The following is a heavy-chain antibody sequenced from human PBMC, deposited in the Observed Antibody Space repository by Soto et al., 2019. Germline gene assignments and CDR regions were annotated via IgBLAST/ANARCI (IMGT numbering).Heavy chain of an antibody. CDR3: ARTITGTTGAFDI. D-gene: IGHD1-7*01. V-gene: IGHV4-4*02. CDR1: GGSISSSNW. CDR2: IYHSGST. Sequence: LCGGSISSSNWWSWVRQPPGKGLEWIGEIYHSGSTNYNPSLKSRVTISVDKSKNQFSLKLSSVTAADTAVYYCARTITGTTGAFDIWGQGTMVTVSS. J-gene: IGHJ3*02.